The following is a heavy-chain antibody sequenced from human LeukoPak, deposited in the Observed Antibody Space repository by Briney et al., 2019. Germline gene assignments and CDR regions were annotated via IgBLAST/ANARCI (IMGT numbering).Heavy chain of an antibody. CDR1: GFTFSSYS. CDR2: ISSSSSYI. J-gene: IGHJ4*02. Sequence: PGGSLRLSCAASGFTFSSYSMNWVRQAPGKGLEWVSSISSSSSYIYYADSVKGRFTISRDNAKNSLYLQMNSLRAEDTAVYYCARERVITTIYFDYWGQGTLVTVSS. D-gene: IGHD3-22*01. V-gene: IGHV3-21*01. CDR3: ARERVITTIYFDY.